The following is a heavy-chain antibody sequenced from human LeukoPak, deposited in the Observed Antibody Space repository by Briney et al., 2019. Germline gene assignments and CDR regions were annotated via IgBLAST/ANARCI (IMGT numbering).Heavy chain of an antibody. CDR2: IKQDGSEK. CDR1: GFTFSSYW. D-gene: IGHD2-2*01. J-gene: IGHJ3*02. Sequence: GGSPRLSCAASGFTFSSYWMSWVRQAPGKGLEWVANIKQDGSEKYYVDSVKGRFTISRDNAKNSLYLQMNSLRAEDTAVYYCARVGYCSSTSCYAPSGVAFDIWGQGTMVTVSS. V-gene: IGHV3-7*01. CDR3: ARVGYCSSTSCYAPSGVAFDI.